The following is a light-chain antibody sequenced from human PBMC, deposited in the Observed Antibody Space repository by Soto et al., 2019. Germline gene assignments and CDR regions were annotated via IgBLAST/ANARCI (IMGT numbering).Light chain of an antibody. CDR2: DVT. J-gene: IGLJ2*01. CDR1: SSDVGGYNF. Sequence: QSALIQPASVSGSPGQSITISCTGTSSDVGGYNFVSWYQRHPGKAPKLMIYDVTNRPSGVSNRFSGSKSGNTASLTISRLQAEDEADYYCCSYTTSNTLVFGGGTKVTVL. CDR3: CSYTTSNTLV. V-gene: IGLV2-14*01.